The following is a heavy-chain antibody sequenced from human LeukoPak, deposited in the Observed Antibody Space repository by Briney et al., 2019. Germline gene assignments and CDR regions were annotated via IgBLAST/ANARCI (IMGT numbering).Heavy chain of an antibody. CDR1: GGSISSGGYS. D-gene: IGHD2-2*01. CDR2: IYHSGST. CDR3: ARDLAYCSSTSCSYDMDV. V-gene: IGHV4-30-2*01. Sequence: SETLSLTCAVSGGSISSGGYSWSWIRQPPGKGLEWIGYIYHSGSTYYNPSLKSRVTISVDRSKNQFSLKLSSVTAADTAVYYCARDLAYCSSTSCSYDMDVWGQGTTVTVSS. J-gene: IGHJ6*02.